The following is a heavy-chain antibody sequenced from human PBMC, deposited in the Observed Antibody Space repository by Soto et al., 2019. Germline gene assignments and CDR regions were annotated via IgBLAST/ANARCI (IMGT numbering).Heavy chain of an antibody. J-gene: IGHJ5*02. CDR3: AKLGDGDFSVNICSTPWFDP. D-gene: IGHD2-2*02. CDR2: INSHGGST. V-gene: IGHV3-23*01. CDR1: GFTFYNYA. Sequence: EVQLLESGGGLVQPGGSLRLSCAASGFTFYNYAMSWVRQAPGKGLDWVSAINSHGGSTYYADSVKGRFTISRENSKNTLYLQMNSLRYEDTAVYYCAKLGDGDFSVNICSTPWFDPCGHGTLLTVSS.